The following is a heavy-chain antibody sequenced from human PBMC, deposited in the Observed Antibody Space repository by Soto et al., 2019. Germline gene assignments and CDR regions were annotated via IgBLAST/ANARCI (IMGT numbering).Heavy chain of an antibody. D-gene: IGHD2-2*01. Sequence: QVQLQESGPGLVKPSGTLSLTCAVSGGSISSSNWWSWVRQPPGKGLEWIGEIYHSGSTNYNPSLKSRVTISVDKSKTQFSLKLSSVTAADMAVYYCARGSIVVVPAAILNWFDPWGQGTLVTVSS. CDR1: GGSISSSNW. V-gene: IGHV4-4*02. CDR2: IYHSGST. J-gene: IGHJ5*02. CDR3: ARGSIVVVPAAILNWFDP.